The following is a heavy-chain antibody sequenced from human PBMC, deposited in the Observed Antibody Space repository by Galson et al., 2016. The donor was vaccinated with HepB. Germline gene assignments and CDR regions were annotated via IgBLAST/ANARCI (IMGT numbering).Heavy chain of an antibody. J-gene: IGHJ4*02. CDR2: IYWDDDA. V-gene: IGHV2-5*02. D-gene: IGHD3-22*01. CDR3: AHRAGISGYFFFDY. CDR1: GFSLSTSGMG. Sequence: PALVKPTQTLTLTCTFSGFSLSTSGMGVGWIRQPPGKALEWLGIIYWDDDARYSPSLKSRLTITKGTSKDQVVLSMTNMDPVDTGTYYCAHRAGISGYFFFDYWGQGILATVSS.